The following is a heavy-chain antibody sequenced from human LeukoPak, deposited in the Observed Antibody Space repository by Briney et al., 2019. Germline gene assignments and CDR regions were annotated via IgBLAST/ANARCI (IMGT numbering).Heavy chain of an antibody. V-gene: IGHV1-8*01. Sequence: ASVKVSCKASGYTFTSYDINWVRQATGQGLEWMGWMNPNSGNTGYAQKFQGRVTMTTDTSTSTAYMELRSLRSDDTAVYYCARVEMDYYYYYMDVWGKGTTVTVSS. CDR3: ARVEMDYYYYYMDV. J-gene: IGHJ6*03. CDR2: MNPNSGNT. D-gene: IGHD5-24*01. CDR1: GYTFTSYD.